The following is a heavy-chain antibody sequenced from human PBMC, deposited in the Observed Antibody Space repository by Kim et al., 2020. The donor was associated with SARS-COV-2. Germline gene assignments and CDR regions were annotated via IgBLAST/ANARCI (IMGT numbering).Heavy chain of an antibody. V-gene: IGHV1-46*01. J-gene: IGHJ5*02. D-gene: IGHD6-19*01. CDR1: GYTFTSYY. CDR2: INPSGGST. Sequence: ASVKVSCKASGYTFTSYYMHWVRQAPGQGLERMGIINPSGGSTSYAQKFQGRVTMTRDTSTSTVYMELSSLRSEDTAVYYCARGGGVQWLVTGGYNWFDPWGQGTLVTVSS. CDR3: ARGGGVQWLVTGGYNWFDP.